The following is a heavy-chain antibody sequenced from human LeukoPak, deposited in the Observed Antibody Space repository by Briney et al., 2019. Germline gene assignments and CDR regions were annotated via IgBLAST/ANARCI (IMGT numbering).Heavy chain of an antibody. D-gene: IGHD3-3*01. CDR2: IYTSGST. J-gene: IGHJ4*02. Sequence: SETLSLTCTVSGGSISSGSYYWSWIRQPAGKGLEWIGRIYTSGSTNYNPSLKSRITIAVDTSKNQFSLKLSSVTAADTAVYYCARRSGRTALDYWGQGTLVTVSS. CDR3: ARRSGRTALDY. CDR1: GGSISSGSYY. V-gene: IGHV4-61*02.